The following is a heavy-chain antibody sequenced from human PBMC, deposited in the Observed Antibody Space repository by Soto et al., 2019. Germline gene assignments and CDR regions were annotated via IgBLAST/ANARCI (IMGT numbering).Heavy chain of an antibody. J-gene: IGHJ4*02. D-gene: IGHD6-19*01. CDR1: GDSMSSSDYY. CDR2: IYYSGST. Sequence: QLQLHESGPGLVKPSETLSLTCAVSGDSMSSSDYYWGWIRQPPGKGLEWIGSIYYSGSTYYNPSLQSRVAISVDTSKNQFSLKLKSVTAADTAIYYCARRTVNIRTFYSGLKTHCFDYWGQGAPVTGSS. V-gene: IGHV4-39*01. CDR3: ARRTVNIRTFYSGLKTHCFDY.